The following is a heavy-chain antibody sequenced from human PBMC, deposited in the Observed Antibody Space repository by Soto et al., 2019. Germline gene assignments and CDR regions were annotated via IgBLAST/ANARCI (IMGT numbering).Heavy chain of an antibody. V-gene: IGHV1-18*01. CDR3: ARGEYCGGDCYSYYFDY. J-gene: IGHJ4*02. D-gene: IGHD2-21*02. CDR1: GYTFTSYG. Sequence: GASVKVSCKASGYTFTSYGISWVRQAPGQGLEWMGWISAYNGNTNYAQKLQGRVTMTTDTSTSTAYMELRSLRSDDTAVYYCARGEYCGGDCYSYYFDYWGQGTLVTVSS. CDR2: ISAYNGNT.